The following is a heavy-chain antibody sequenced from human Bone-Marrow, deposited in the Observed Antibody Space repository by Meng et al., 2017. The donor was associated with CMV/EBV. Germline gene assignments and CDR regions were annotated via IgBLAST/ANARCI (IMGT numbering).Heavy chain of an antibody. V-gene: IGHV1-2*02. CDR1: GYTFTGYY. CDR2: INPNSGGT. Sequence: ASVKVSCKASGYTFTGYYMHWVRQAPGQGLEWMGWINPNSGGTNYAQKSQGRVTMTRDTSISTAYMELSRLRSDDTAVYYCARLFKRLDIVVVPAAIEYYFDYWGQGTLVTVSS. D-gene: IGHD2-2*03. CDR3: ARLFKRLDIVVVPAAIEYYFDY. J-gene: IGHJ4*02.